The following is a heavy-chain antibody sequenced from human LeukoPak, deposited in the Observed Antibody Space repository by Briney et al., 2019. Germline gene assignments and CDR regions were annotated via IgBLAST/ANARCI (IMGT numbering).Heavy chain of an antibody. CDR2: INPNSGGT. CDR1: GYTFTGYY. Sequence: AXVKVSCKASGYTFTGYYMHWVRQAPGQGLEWMGRINPNSGGTEYAQKFQGRVTMTRDTSISTAYMELSRLRSDDTAVYYCARVKSSSFPYFYFDYWGQGTLVTVSS. V-gene: IGHV1-2*06. D-gene: IGHD6-6*01. CDR3: ARVKSSSFPYFYFDY. J-gene: IGHJ4*02.